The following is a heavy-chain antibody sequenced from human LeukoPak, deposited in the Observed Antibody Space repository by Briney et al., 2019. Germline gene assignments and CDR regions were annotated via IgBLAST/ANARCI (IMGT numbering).Heavy chain of an antibody. Sequence: GGSLRLSCAASGFTFSSYSMNWVRQAPGKGLEWVSSISSSYIYYADSMKGRFTISRDNAKNSLYLQMNSLRAEDTAVYYCASYYYGSGGGAFDIWGQGTMVTVSS. CDR3: ASYYYGSGGGAFDI. CDR2: ISSSYI. CDR1: GFTFSSYS. J-gene: IGHJ3*02. V-gene: IGHV3-21*01. D-gene: IGHD3-10*01.